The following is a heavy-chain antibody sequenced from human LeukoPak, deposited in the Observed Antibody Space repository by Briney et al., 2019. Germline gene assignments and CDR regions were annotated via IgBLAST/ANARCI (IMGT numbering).Heavy chain of an antibody. CDR3: ARGYSPGDYYYYGMDV. J-gene: IGHJ6*02. D-gene: IGHD5-18*01. V-gene: IGHV3-48*02. Sequence: PGRSLRLSCAASGFTFSSYSVNWVRQAPGKGLEWVSYISSVGSTIYYADSVKGRFTISRDNAKNSLYLQMNSLRDEDTAVYYCARGYSPGDYYYYGMDVWGQGTTVTVSS. CDR2: ISSVGSTI. CDR1: GFTFSSYS.